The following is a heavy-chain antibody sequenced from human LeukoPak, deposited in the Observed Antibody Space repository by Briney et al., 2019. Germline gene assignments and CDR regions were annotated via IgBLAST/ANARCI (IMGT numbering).Heavy chain of an antibody. V-gene: IGHV4-39*01. CDR2: IYYSGST. CDR3: ARSPIAAPGTWNYYYYYMDA. Sequence: SETLSLTCTVSGGSISSSSYYWGWIRQPPGKGLEWIGSIYYSGSTYYNPSLKSRVTISVDTSKSQFSLRLSSVTAADTALYYCARSPIAAPGTWNYYYYYMDAWGKGTTVTVSS. CDR1: GGSISSSSYY. J-gene: IGHJ6*03. D-gene: IGHD6-13*01.